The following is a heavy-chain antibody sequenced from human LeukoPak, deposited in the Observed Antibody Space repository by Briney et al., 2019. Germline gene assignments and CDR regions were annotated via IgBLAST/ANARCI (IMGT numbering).Heavy chain of an antibody. Sequence: TSETLSLTCTVSGGSISSSSYYWSWIRQPPGKGLEWIGEINHSGSTNYNPSLKSRVTISVDTSKNQFSLKLSSVTAADTAVYYCARGAQLRYFDWLPQDYFDYWGQGTLVTVSS. D-gene: IGHD3-9*01. V-gene: IGHV4-39*07. CDR3: ARGAQLRYFDWLPQDYFDY. CDR1: GGSISSSSYY. J-gene: IGHJ4*02. CDR2: INHSGST.